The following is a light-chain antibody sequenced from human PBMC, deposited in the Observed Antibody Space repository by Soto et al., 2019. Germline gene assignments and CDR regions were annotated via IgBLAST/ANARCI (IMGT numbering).Light chain of an antibody. Sequence: QAVLTQPASVSGSPGQSITISCTGTSSDVGRYNFVSWYQHHPDKAPKLLIYEVTDRPPGTSNRFSGSKSGNTASLTISRLQADDEADYYCSSYTVTSTWVFGGGTKVTVL. CDR1: SSDVGRYNF. CDR3: SSYTVTSTWV. J-gene: IGLJ3*02. CDR2: EVT. V-gene: IGLV2-14*01.